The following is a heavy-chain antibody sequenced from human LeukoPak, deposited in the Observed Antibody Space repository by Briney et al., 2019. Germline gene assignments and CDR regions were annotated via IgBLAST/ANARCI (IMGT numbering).Heavy chain of an antibody. D-gene: IGHD2-21*02. CDR3: ARELQSYYYMDV. V-gene: IGHV3-48*03. CDR1: GFTFSSYE. Sequence: GGSLRLSCAASGFTFSSYEMNWVRQAPGKGLEWVSYISSSGSTIYYADSVKGRFTISRDNAKNSLYLQMNSLRAEDTAVYYCARELQSYYYMDVWGKGTTVTVSS. CDR2: ISSSGSTI. J-gene: IGHJ6*03.